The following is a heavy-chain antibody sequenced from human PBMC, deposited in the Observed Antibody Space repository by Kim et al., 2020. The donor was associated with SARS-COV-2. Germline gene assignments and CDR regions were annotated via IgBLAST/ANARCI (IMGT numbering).Heavy chain of an antibody. V-gene: IGHV3-48*02. Sequence: GGSLRLSCAASGFTFSSYSMNWVRQAPGKGLEWVSYISSSSSTIYYADSVKGRFTISRDNAKNSLYLQMNSLRDEDTAVYYCARDPYYDILTGYYTPYYFDYWGQGTLVTVSS. CDR2: ISSSSSTI. J-gene: IGHJ4*02. CDR3: ARDPYYDILTGYYTPYYFDY. CDR1: GFTFSSYS. D-gene: IGHD3-9*01.